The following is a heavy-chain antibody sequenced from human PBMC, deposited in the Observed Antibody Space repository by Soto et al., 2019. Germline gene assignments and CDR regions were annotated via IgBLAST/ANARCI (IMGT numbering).Heavy chain of an antibody. Sequence: QVQLVQSGAEVKKPGSSVKVSCKASGGTFSSYAISWVRQAPGQGLEWMGGIIPIFGTANYAQKFQGRVTITADESTSTAYMELSSLRSEDTAVYYCARRGYQLPQTGYYYYGMDVWGQGTTVTVCS. CDR3: ARRGYQLPQTGYYYYGMDV. J-gene: IGHJ6*02. V-gene: IGHV1-69*01. D-gene: IGHD2-2*01. CDR2: IIPIFGTA. CDR1: GGTFSSYA.